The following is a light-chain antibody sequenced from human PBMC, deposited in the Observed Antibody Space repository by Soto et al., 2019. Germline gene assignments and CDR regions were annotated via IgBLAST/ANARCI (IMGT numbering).Light chain of an antibody. CDR3: QQRSNWPPIT. CDR1: QSFSSN. Sequence: EIVMTQSPATLSVSPGERATLSCRASQSFSSNLAWYQQKPGQAPRLLIYGASTRATGIPARFSGSGSGTDFTLTISSLEPEDFAVYYCQQRSNWPPITFGQGTRLEI. J-gene: IGKJ5*01. V-gene: IGKV3-11*01. CDR2: GAS.